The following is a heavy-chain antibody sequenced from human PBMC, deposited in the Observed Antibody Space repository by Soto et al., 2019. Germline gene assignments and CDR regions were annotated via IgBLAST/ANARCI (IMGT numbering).Heavy chain of an antibody. D-gene: IGHD5-18*01. Sequence: ASVKVSCKASGYTFTGYYMHWVRQAPGQGLEWMGWINPNSGGTNYAQKFQGRVTMTRDTSISTAYMELSRLRSDDTAVYYCARTWIQIPYYYYGMDVWGQGTTVTVSS. V-gene: IGHV1-2*02. J-gene: IGHJ6*02. CDR3: ARTWIQIPYYYYGMDV. CDR2: INPNSGGT. CDR1: GYTFTGYY.